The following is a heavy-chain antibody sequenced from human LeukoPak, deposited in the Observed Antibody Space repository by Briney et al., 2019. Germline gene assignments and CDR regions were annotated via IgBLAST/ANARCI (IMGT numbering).Heavy chain of an antibody. CDR2: IIPIFGTA. CDR3: ARAQWLGYNWFAP. J-gene: IGHJ5*02. Sequence: SVKVSCKASGGTFSSYAISWVRQAPGHGLEWMGGIIPIFGTANYAQKFQGRVTITADESTSTAYMELSSLRSEDTAVYYCARAQWLGYNWFAPWGQGTLVTVSS. V-gene: IGHV1-69*01. D-gene: IGHD6-19*01. CDR1: GGTFSSYA.